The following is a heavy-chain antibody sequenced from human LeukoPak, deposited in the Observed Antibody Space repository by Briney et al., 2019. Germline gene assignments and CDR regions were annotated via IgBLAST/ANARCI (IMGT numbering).Heavy chain of an antibody. CDR2: IYTSGST. J-gene: IGHJ4*02. Sequence: PSETLSLTCNVSGASISSGRNYWSWIRQPAGKGLEWIGRIYTSGSTNYNPSLKSRVTISVDTSKNQFSLKLSSVTAADTAVYYCAKTLYYWNYLDYWSQGTLVTVSS. CDR3: AKTLYYWNYLDY. V-gene: IGHV4-61*02. CDR1: GASISSGRNY. D-gene: IGHD1-7*01.